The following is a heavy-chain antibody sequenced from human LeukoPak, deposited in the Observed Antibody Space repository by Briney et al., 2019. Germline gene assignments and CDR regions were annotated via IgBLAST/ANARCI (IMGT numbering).Heavy chain of an antibody. CDR2: INHSGST. D-gene: IGHD3-16*01. J-gene: IGHJ6*04. CDR3: ARGYSLGGGVLSNYYYYYGMDV. V-gene: IGHV4-39*07. Sequence: PSETLSLTCTVSGGSISSGSYYWSWIRQPPGKGLEWIGEINHSGSTNYNPSLKSRVTISVDTSKNQFSLKLSSVTAADTAVYYCARGYSLGGGVLSNYYYYYGMDVWGKGTTVTVSS. CDR1: GGSISSGSYY.